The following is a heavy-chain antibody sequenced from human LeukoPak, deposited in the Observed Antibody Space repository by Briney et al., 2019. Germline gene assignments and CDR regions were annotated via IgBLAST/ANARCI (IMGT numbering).Heavy chain of an antibody. CDR3: ARTVWYQFDY. V-gene: IGHV4-59*08. J-gene: IGHJ4*02. D-gene: IGHD2-2*01. CDR1: GGSISSYY. CDR2: IYYSGST. Sequence: SETLSLTCTVSGGSISSYYWSWIRQPPGKGLEWIGYIYYSGSTNYNPSLKSRVTISVDTSKNQFSLKLSSMTAADTAVYYCARTVWYQFDYWGQGALVTVSS.